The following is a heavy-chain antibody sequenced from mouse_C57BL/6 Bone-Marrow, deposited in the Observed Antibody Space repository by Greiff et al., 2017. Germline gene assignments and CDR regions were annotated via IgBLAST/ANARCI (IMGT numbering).Heavy chain of an antibody. V-gene: IGHV1-81*01. D-gene: IGHD1-1*02. CDR2: IYPRSGNT. Sequence: VQLQQSGAELARPGASVKLSCKASGYTFTSYGISWVKQRTGQGLEWIGEIYPRSGNTYYNEKFKGKATLTADKSSSTAYMELRSLTSEDSAVYVCARRSYYGTWYFDVWGTGTTVTVSS. CDR1: GYTFTSYG. J-gene: IGHJ1*03. CDR3: ARRSYYGTWYFDV.